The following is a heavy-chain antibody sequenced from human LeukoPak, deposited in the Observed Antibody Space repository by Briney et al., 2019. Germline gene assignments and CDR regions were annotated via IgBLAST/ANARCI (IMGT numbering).Heavy chain of an antibody. CDR3: ARDQGGDGYKGCFDY. V-gene: IGHV4-59*01. Sequence: SETLSLTCTVSGGSISSYYWSWIRQPPGKGLEWIGYIYYSGSTNYNPSLKSRVTISVDTSKNQFSLKLSSVTAADTAVYYCARDQGGDGYKGCFDYWGQGTLVSVSS. CDR2: IYYSGST. D-gene: IGHD5-24*01. J-gene: IGHJ4*02. CDR1: GGSISSYY.